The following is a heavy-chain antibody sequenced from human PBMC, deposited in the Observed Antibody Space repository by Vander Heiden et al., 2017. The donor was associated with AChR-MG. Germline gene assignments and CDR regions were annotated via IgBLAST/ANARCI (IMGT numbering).Heavy chain of an antibody. Sequence: EVQLMQSGAEVKKAGESLRLSCRASGYMFTKYWITWVRTRPGKGLEWVGRIDPSDSYITDSPSFGGHVTMSVDTSINTAYLQWSSLKASDTAIYWCARQGHYTDYSSYYTVDFWGQGTLVTVSS. CDR3: ARQGHYTDYSSYYTVDF. V-gene: IGHV5-10-1*03. CDR2: IDPSDSYI. J-gene: IGHJ1*01. D-gene: IGHD3-22*01. CDR1: GYMFTKYW.